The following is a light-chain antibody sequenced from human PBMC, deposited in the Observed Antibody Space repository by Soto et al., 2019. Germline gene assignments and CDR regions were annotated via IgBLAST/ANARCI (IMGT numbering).Light chain of an antibody. J-gene: IGKJ1*01. Sequence: IVLTQSPGTLSLSPGERATLSCRASQSVRSSYLAWYQQRPGQAPRLLIYGASSRATGISDRFSGSGSGTDFTLTISRLEAEDFAVYYCQQYGSSPWTFGQGTKVEIK. CDR3: QQYGSSPWT. CDR1: QSVRSSY. V-gene: IGKV3-20*01. CDR2: GAS.